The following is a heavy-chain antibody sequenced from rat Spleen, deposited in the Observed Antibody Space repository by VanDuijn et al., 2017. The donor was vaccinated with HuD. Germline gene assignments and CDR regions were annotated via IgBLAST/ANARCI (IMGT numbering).Heavy chain of an antibody. CDR1: GFTFNKYW. Sequence: EVQLVESGGGLVQPGRSLKLTCVASGFTFNKYWMTWIRQAPGKGLEWVASITNLGGNTYYSDSVKGRFTISRDNEKSTLYLQMNSLRSEDTATYYCTALFDYWGKGVMVTVSS. CDR3: TALFDY. V-gene: IGHV5-31*01. D-gene: IGHD3-1*01. CDR2: ITNLGGNT. J-gene: IGHJ2*01.